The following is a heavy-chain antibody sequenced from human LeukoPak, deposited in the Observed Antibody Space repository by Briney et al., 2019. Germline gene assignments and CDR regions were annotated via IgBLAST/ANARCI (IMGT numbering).Heavy chain of an antibody. D-gene: IGHD3-9*01. V-gene: IGHV3-23*01. J-gene: IGHJ4*02. Sequence: PGGSLRLSCAASGFTFSSYAMSWVRQAPGKGLELVSAISGSGGSTYYADSVKGRFTISRDNSKNTLYLQMNSLRAEDTAVYYCAKPSPGTGDILTGYLSYWGQGTLVTVSS. CDR1: GFTFSSYA. CDR3: AKPSPGTGDILTGYLSY. CDR2: ISGSGGST.